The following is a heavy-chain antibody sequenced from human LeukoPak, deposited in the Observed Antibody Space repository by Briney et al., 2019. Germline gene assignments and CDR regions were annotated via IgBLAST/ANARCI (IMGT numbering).Heavy chain of an antibody. CDR1: GGSISSGGYS. CDR3: VLYETGSRSFHDF. CDR2: FYHGGTT. D-gene: IGHD1-1*01. J-gene: IGHJ4*02. Sequence: SETLSLTCAVSGGSISSGGYSWSWIRQPPGKGLEWIAYFYHGGTTFYNPSLKSRVTMPVDRSRNQFSLKLESVTAADTAVYYCVLYETGSRSFHDFRGQGTLVTVSS. V-gene: IGHV4-30-2*01.